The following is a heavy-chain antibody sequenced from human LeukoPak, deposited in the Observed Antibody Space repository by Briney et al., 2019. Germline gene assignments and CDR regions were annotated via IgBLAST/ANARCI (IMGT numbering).Heavy chain of an antibody. CDR3: AKDSSTMHRGYFDC. J-gene: IGHJ4*02. D-gene: IGHD2/OR15-2a*01. CDR2: ISGSGNNT. Sequence: GGSLRLSCAASGFRFSSYAMSWVRQAPGKGLEWVSSISGSGNNTFYADSVKGRVTISRDNSKNTLYLQMNSLRAEDTAVYYCAKDSSTMHRGYFDCWGQGTLVTVSS. CDR1: GFRFSSYA. V-gene: IGHV3-23*01.